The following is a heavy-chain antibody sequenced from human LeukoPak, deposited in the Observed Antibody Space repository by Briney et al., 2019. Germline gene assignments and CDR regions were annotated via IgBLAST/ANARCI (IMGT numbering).Heavy chain of an antibody. CDR3: ARAYYDFWSGYPRFDY. V-gene: IGHV3-7*01. CDR2: IKQDGSEK. D-gene: IGHD3-3*01. Sequence: GGSLRLSCAASGFTFSSYWMSWVRQAPGRGLEWVANIKQDGSEKYYVDSVKGRFTISRDNAKNSLYLQMNSLRAEDTAVYYCARAYYDFWSGYPRFDYWGQGTLVTVSS. J-gene: IGHJ4*02. CDR1: GFTFSSYW.